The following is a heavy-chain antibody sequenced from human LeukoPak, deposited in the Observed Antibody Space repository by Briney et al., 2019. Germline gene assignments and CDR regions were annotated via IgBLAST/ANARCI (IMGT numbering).Heavy chain of an antibody. CDR1: GFTFSIHA. J-gene: IGHJ4*02. D-gene: IGHD2-21*02. CDR3: AKMDGMGVTDNPDY. CDR2: VDSRGVTT. Sequence: PGGSLRLSCAASGFTFSIHAMTWVRQAPGKGLEWVSGVDSRGVTTEYADSVKGRLTISRDNSKNTLYLQMHSLRAEDTALYYCAKMDGMGVTDNPDYWGQGTLVIVSS. V-gene: IGHV3-23*01.